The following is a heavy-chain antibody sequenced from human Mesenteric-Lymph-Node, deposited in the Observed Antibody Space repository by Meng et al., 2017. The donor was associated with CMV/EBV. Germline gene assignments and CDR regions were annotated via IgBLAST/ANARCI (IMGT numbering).Heavy chain of an antibody. CDR3: IRGAGWGWFDP. J-gene: IGHJ5*02. V-gene: IGHV1-46*01. CDR1: EYTFTDYY. CDR2: VNPSGGST. D-gene: IGHD3-16*01. Sequence: SCRASEYTFTDYYIHWVRQAPGQGLEWMEIVNPSGGSTNYAQRFQGRIAMTSDASTSTVYMELSSLRSEDTAVYYCIRGAGWGWFDPWGQGTLVTVSS.